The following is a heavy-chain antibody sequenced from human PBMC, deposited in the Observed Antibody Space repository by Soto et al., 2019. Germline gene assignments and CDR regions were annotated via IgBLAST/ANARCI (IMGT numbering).Heavy chain of an antibody. Sequence: SVKVSCKAPGGTFSSYAISWVRQAPGQGLEWMGGIIPIFGTANYAQKFQGRVTITADESTSTAYMELSSLRSEDTAVYYCARGNCSGGSCYSYGMDVWGQGTTVTVSS. D-gene: IGHD2-15*01. CDR1: GGTFSSYA. V-gene: IGHV1-69*13. J-gene: IGHJ6*02. CDR3: ARGNCSGGSCYSYGMDV. CDR2: IIPIFGTA.